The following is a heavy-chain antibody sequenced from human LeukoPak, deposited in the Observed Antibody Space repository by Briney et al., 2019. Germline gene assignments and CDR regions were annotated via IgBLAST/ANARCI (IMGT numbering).Heavy chain of an antibody. D-gene: IGHD6-19*01. Sequence: GGSLRLCCAASGFTFSSYEMNWVRQASGKGLEWVSYISSSGSTIYYADSVKGRFTISRDNAKNSLYLQMNSLRAEDTAVYYCARGVSSGWYYFDYWGQGTLVTVSS. V-gene: IGHV3-48*03. CDR3: ARGVSSGWYYFDY. J-gene: IGHJ4*02. CDR1: GFTFSSYE. CDR2: ISSSGSTI.